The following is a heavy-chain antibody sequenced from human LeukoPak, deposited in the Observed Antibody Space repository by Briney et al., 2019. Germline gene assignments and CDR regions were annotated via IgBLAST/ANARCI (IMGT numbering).Heavy chain of an antibody. J-gene: IGHJ5*02. CDR1: GGYIITSGHY. CDR2: IYYTGVT. D-gene: IGHD4-23*01. CDR3: AREWSSSGGHSWFDP. Sequence: SETLSLTCTVSGGYIITSGHYWGWIRQPPGKGLEWIGSIYYTGVTSTNPFFRSRMSISVDTSKNQFSLNLTSVTAADAAVYYCAREWSSSGGHSWFDPWGQGTLVTVSS. V-gene: IGHV4-39*07.